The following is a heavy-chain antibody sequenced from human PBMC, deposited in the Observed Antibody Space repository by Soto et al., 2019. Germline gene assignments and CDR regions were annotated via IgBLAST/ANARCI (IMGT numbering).Heavy chain of an antibody. CDR2: INHSGST. V-gene: IGHV4-34*01. J-gene: IGHJ1*01. CDR3: ARGRYCSGGSCYTGSGVYFQH. Sequence: QVQLQQWGAGLLKPSETLSLTCAVYGGSFSGYYWSWIRQPPGKGLEWIGEINHSGSTNYNPSLKSRVTISVDTSKNQFSLKLRSVTAADTAVYYCARGRYCSGGSCYTGSGVYFQHWGQGTLVTVSS. CDR1: GGSFSGYY. D-gene: IGHD2-15*01.